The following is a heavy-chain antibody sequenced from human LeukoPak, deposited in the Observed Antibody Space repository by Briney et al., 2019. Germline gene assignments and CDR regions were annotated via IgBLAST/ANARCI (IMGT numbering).Heavy chain of an antibody. Sequence: ASVKVSCKASGYTFTTYDINWVRQATGQGLEWMGWMNPNNGKTGYAQKFQGRVTITRNTSINTAYMDPSSLRSEDTAIYYCARGGLTAGIDWFDPWGQGTLVTVSS. J-gene: IGHJ5*02. CDR3: ARGGLTAGIDWFDP. V-gene: IGHV1-8*01. CDR2: MNPNNGKT. CDR1: GYTFTTYD. D-gene: IGHD1-14*01.